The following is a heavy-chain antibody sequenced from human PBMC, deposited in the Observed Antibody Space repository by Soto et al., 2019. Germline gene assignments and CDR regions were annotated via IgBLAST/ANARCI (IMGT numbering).Heavy chain of an antibody. V-gene: IGHV3-23*01. Sequence: EVQLSESGGDLRQPGGSLRLSCAASGFTFTNYAMTWDRQTPGKGLEWVSGISASGGLKYYADSVQGRFTVSRDNSKNILYLQMDNLRDEHTALYYSAREVGAPSGWLDPWGQGTQVTVSS. CDR3: AREVGAPSGWLDP. CDR2: ISASGGLK. J-gene: IGHJ5*02. CDR1: GFTFTNYA. D-gene: IGHD1-26*01.